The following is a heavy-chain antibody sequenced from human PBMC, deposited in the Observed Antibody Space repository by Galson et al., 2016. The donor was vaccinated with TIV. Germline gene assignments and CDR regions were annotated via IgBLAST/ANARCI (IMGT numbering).Heavy chain of an antibody. D-gene: IGHD3-10*01. CDR2: IKQDGSAK. V-gene: IGHV3-7*04. Sequence: LRLSCAASGFTLSRVWMSWVRQAPGKGLEWVANIKQDGSAKYYVESVKGRFTIARDDAKDSLHLQMNSLRAEDTAVYYCARDAFSVGSSEVSDIWGQGTVVTVSP. J-gene: IGHJ3*02. CDR3: ARDAFSVGSSEVSDI. CDR1: GFTLSRVW.